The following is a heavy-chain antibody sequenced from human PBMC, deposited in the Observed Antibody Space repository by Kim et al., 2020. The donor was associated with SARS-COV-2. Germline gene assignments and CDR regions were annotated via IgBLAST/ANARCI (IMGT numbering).Heavy chain of an antibody. CDR2: INHSGST. CDR3: ARVGGFEGSGSYYPPYYFDY. V-gene: IGHV4-34*01. J-gene: IGHJ4*02. D-gene: IGHD3-10*01. CDR1: GGSFSGYY. Sequence: SETLSLTFAVYGGSFSGYYWSWIRQPPGKGLEWIGEINHSGSTNYNPSLKSRVTISVDTSKNQFSLKLSSVTAADTAVYYCARVGGFEGSGSYYPPYYFDYWGQGTLVTVSS.